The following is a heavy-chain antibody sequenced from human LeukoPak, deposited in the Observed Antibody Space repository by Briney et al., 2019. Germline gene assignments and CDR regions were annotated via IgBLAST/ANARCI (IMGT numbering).Heavy chain of an antibody. D-gene: IGHD6-19*01. CDR1: GGSISTFY. J-gene: IGHJ4*02. CDR3: ARDSPKRYSSGWSTQVAYYFDY. CDR2: IFHTGST. Sequence: SETLSLTCTVSGGSISTFYWSWIRQSPVKGLEWIGYIFHTGSTDYNPSLKSRVTISVDTSKNQFSLKLSSVTAADTAVYYCARDSPKRYSSGWSTQVAYYFDYWGQGTLVTVSS. V-gene: IGHV4-59*12.